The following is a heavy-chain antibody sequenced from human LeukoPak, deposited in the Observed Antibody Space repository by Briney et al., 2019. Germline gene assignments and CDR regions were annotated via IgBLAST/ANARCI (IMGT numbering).Heavy chain of an antibody. J-gene: IGHJ4*02. CDR2: ISSSGSTI. D-gene: IGHD2-2*01. Sequence: GGSLRLSCAASGFTFSSYGMNWVRQAPGKGLEWVSYISSSGSTIYYADSVKGRFTISRDNGKNSLYLQMNRLRAEDTAVYYCARPRGCGSSRCNNFDYWGQGTLVTVSS. V-gene: IGHV3-48*04. CDR1: GFTFSSYG. CDR3: ARPRGCGSSRCNNFDY.